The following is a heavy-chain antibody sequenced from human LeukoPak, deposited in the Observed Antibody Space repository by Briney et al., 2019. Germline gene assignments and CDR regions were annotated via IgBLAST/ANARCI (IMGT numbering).Heavy chain of an antibody. Sequence: GASVKVSCKASGYTFTGYYMHWVRQAPGQGLEWMGWINPNSGGTNYAQKFQGRVTMTRDTSISTAYMELSRLRSDDTAVYYCAREYYYDSSGYSRTEYFQHWGQGTLVTVSS. CDR3: AREYYYDSSGYSRTEYFQH. J-gene: IGHJ1*01. CDR2: INPNSGGT. V-gene: IGHV1-2*02. D-gene: IGHD3-22*01. CDR1: GYTFTGYY.